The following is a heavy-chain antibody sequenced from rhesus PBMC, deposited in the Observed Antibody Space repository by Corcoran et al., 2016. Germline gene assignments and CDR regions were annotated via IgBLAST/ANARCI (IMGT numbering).Heavy chain of an antibody. CDR1: GGSISSNY. CDR3: ARDRFRYEDEYGYYYTGRYHFDY. D-gene: IGHD3-9*01. J-gene: IGHJ4*01. CDR2: ISGSGGST. Sequence: QLQLQESGPGLVKPSETLSLTCAVSGGSISSNYWSWIRQPPGKGLEWIGRISGSGGSTDYNPSLKSRFTMSTDTAKNQFSLKLSSVTAADTAVYYCARDRFRYEDEYGYYYTGRYHFDYWGQGVLVTVSS. V-gene: IGHV4-173*01.